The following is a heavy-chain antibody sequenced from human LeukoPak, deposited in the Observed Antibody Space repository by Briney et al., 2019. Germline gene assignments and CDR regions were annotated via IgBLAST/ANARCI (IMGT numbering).Heavy chain of an antibody. CDR1: GFTFTSYA. V-gene: IGHV3-23*01. J-gene: IGHJ6*03. Sequence: PGGSLRLSCAASGFTFTSYAMSWVRQAPGKGLEWVSAISGSGGSTYYADSVKGRFTISRDNSKNTPYLQMNSLRAEDTAVYYCAKDYYDSSGSLDYYCYYYMDVWGKGTTVPVSS. CDR3: AKDYYDSSGSLDYYCYYYMDV. CDR2: ISGSGGST. D-gene: IGHD3-22*01.